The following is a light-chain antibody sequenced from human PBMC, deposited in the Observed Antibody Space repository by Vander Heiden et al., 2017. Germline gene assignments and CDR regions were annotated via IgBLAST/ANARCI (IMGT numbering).Light chain of an antibody. CDR3: AAWDDTLKGV. CDR2: GNS. J-gene: IGLJ3*02. Sequence: QSVLTQPPSASGTPGQRVTISCSGSSSNIGSNTVNWYQQRPGTAPKLLIYGNSQRPSGVPDRFSGSKSGTSASLAISGLQSEDEADYYCAAWDDTLKGVFGGGTKLTVL. CDR1: SSNIGSNT. V-gene: IGLV1-44*01.